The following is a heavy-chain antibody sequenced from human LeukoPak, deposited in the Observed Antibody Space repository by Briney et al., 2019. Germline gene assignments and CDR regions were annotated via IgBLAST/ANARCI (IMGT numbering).Heavy chain of an antibody. CDR1: DFSFITYA. J-gene: IGHJ4*02. D-gene: IGHD5-24*01. CDR2: ISGSGSGGST. CDR3: AKSGYNRFDY. V-gene: IGHV3-23*01. Sequence: TGGSLRLSCAASDFSFITYAMSWVRQAPGKGLEWVSNISGSGSGGSTYYADSVKGRFTISRDNSKNTLYLQMNSLRAEDTAVYYCAKSGYNRFDYWGQGTLVTVSS.